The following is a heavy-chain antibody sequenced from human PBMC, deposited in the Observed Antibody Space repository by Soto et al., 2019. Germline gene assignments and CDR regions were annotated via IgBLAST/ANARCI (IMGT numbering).Heavy chain of an antibody. V-gene: IGHV3-9*01. J-gene: IGHJ4*02. CDR1: GLHFVDYA. CDR3: AKTPGGMDKTYFDY. D-gene: IGHD2-2*03. CDR2: ISWNGNTI. Sequence: GGSLRLSCEASGLHFVDYAMHLVRQAPGKGLQWVSGISWNGNTIAYADSVKGRFIISRDNAKNSLFLQMNSLRPDDTAFYYCAKTPGGMDKTYFDYLGQGTLVTVSS.